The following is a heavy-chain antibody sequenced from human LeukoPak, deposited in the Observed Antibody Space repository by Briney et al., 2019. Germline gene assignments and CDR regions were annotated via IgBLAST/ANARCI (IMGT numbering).Heavy chain of an antibody. CDR2: IRFDGSTK. CDR1: GFTFSSYS. CDR3: ARDGVSMVRGVRVLDYYNYYMDV. D-gene: IGHD3-10*01. J-gene: IGHJ6*03. V-gene: IGHV3-30*02. Sequence: GGSLRLSCAASGFTFSSYSMNWVRQAPGKGLEWVAFIRFDGSTKYYADSVKGRFTISRDNSKNTFYLQMNSLRGGDTAVYYCARDGVSMVRGVRVLDYYNYYMDVWGKGTTVTISS.